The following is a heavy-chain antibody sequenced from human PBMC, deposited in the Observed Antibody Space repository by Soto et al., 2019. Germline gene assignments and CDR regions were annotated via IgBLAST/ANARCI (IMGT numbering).Heavy chain of an antibody. CDR1: GFSLSTSGVG. D-gene: IGHD3-3*01. CDR3: AHRRQNQDYDFWSGYSEYFQH. Sequence: QITLKESGPTLVKPTQTLTLTCTFSGFSLSTSGVGVGWIRQPPGKALEWLALIYWNDDKRYSPSLKSRLTITKDTSKNQVVLTMNNMDPVDTATYYCAHRRQNQDYDFWSGYSEYFQHWGQGTLVTVSS. V-gene: IGHV2-5*01. CDR2: IYWNDDK. J-gene: IGHJ1*01.